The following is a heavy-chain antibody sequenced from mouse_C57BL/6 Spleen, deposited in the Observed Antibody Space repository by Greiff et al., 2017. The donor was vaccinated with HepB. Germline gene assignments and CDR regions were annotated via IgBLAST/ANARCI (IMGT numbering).Heavy chain of an antibody. CDR1: GYTFTSYW. D-gene: IGHD1-2*01. CDR3: ARHYTYYFDY. CDR2: IYPSDSET. J-gene: IGHJ2*01. V-gene: IGHV1-61*01. Sequence: QVQLQQPGAELVRPGSSVKLSCKASGYTFTSYWMDWVKQRPGQGLEWIGNIYPSDSETHYNQKFKDKATLTVDKSSSTAYMQLSSLTSEDSAVYYGARHYTYYFDYWGQGTTLTVSS.